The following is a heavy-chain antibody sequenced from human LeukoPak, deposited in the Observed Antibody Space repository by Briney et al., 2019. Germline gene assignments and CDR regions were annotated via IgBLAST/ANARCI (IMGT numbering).Heavy chain of an antibody. CDR1: GGSISSYY. D-gene: IGHD4-17*01. CDR2: IYYSGST. V-gene: IGHV4-59*01. J-gene: IGHJ4*02. CDR3: ARDYGDYPYYFDY. Sequence: SETLSLTCTVSGGSISSYYWSWIWQPPGKGLEWIGHIYYSGSTNYNPSLKSRLTISIDTSKNQFSLRLSSVTAADTAVYYCARDYGDYPYYFDYWGQGTLVTVSS.